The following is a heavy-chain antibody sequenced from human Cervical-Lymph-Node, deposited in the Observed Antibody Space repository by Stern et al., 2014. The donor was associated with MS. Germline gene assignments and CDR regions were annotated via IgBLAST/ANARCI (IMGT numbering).Heavy chain of an antibody. Sequence: VQLVESGAEVKKPGESLKISCQGSGYSFTSYWIDWVRQTPGKGLEWMGGIYPDDSDTRYSPSFQGQVILSADKYINTAYLQWSSLKASDTAMYFCARGGYYSDYWGQGTLVTVSS. D-gene: IGHD6-13*01. CDR2: IYPDDSDT. CDR3: ARGGYYSDY. V-gene: IGHV5-51*01. CDR1: GYSFTSYW. J-gene: IGHJ4*02.